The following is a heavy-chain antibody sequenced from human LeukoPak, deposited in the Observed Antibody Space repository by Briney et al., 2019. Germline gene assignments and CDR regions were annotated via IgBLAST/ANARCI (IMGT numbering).Heavy chain of an antibody. V-gene: IGHV4-34*01. J-gene: IGHJ6*02. CDR1: GGSFSGYY. CDR2: INHSGST. D-gene: IGHD3-9*01. CDR3: ARGTGGYDILTGYYHYYYYGMDV. Sequence: TSETLSLTCAVSGGSFSGYYWSWIRRPPGKGLEWIGKINHSGSTNYNPSLKSRVTISVDTSKNQFSLKLSSVTAADTAVYYCARGTGGYDILTGYYHYYYYGMDVWGQGTTVTVSS.